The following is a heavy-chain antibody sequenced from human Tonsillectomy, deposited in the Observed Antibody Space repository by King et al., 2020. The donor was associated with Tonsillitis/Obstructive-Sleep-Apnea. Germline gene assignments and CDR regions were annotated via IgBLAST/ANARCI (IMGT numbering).Heavy chain of an antibody. J-gene: IGHJ3*02. D-gene: IGHD2-2*01. CDR1: GGSFSSGLYY. CDR2: LYYSGST. Sequence: VQLQESGPGLVKPSETLSLTCTVSGGSFSSGLYYWSWIRQPPGKGLEWIGFLYYSGSTNCNPSLKSRVTIAVDTSKNQFSLKVSSVTAADTAVYYCARVVRNDAFDIWGQGTMVIVSS. V-gene: IGHV4-61*01. CDR3: ARVVRNDAFDI.